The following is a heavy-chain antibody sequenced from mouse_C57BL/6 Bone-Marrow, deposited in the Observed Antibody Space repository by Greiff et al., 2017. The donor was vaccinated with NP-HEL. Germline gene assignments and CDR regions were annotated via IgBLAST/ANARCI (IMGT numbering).Heavy chain of an antibody. V-gene: IGHV1-18*01. Sequence: EVKLQQSGPELVKPGASVKIPCKASGYTFTDYNMDWVKQSHGKSLEWIGDINPNNGGTIYNQKFKGKATLTVDKSSSTAYMELRSLTSEDTAVYYCAVLYYYGSSSWYFDVWGTGTTVTVSS. CDR2: INPNNGGT. J-gene: IGHJ1*03. D-gene: IGHD1-1*01. CDR3: AVLYYYGSSSWYFDV. CDR1: GYTFTDYN.